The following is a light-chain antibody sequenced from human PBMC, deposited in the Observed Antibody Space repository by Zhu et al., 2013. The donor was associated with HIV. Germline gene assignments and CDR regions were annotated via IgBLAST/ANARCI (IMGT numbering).Light chain of an antibody. J-gene: IGLJ2*01. V-gene: IGLV2-14*01. CDR1: SSDVGGYNY. CDR2: EVS. CDR3: CSYTSSSTSTI. Sequence: QSALTQPASVSGSPGQSITISCTGTSSDVGGYNYVSWYQQHPGKAPKLMISEVSNRPSGVSNRFSGSKSGNTASLTISGLQAEDEADYYCCSYTSSSTSTIFGGGTKLTV.